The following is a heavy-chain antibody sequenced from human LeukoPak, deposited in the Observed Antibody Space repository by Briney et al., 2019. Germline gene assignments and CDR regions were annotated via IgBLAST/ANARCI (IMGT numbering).Heavy chain of an antibody. J-gene: IGHJ4*02. D-gene: IGHD3-10*01. CDR2: IYYSGST. CDR3: ARVALITMVRGLLD. Sequence: PSETLSLTCTVSGGSISSSSYYWGWIRQPPGTGLEWIGSIYYSGSTYYNPSLKSRVTISVDTSKNQFSLKLSSVTAADTAVYYCARVALITMVRGLLDWGQGTLVTVSS. CDR1: GGSISSSSYY. V-gene: IGHV4-39*07.